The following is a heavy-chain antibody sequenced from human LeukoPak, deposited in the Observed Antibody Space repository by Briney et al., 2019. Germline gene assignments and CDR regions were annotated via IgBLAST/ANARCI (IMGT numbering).Heavy chain of an antibody. CDR2: INHSGST. D-gene: IGHD5-24*01. J-gene: IGHJ5*02. CDR1: GGSFSGYY. CDR3: ARGVRDGYNGHNSFDP. V-gene: IGHV4-34*01. Sequence: SETLSLTCAVYGGSFSGYYWSWIRQPPGKGLEWIGEINHSGSTNYNPSLKSRVTISVDTSKNQFSLKLSSVTAADTAVYYCARGVRDGYNGHNSFDPWGQGTLVTVSS.